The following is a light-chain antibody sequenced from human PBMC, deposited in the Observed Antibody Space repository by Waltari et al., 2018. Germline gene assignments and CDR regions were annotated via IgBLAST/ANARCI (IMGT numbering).Light chain of an antibody. CDR2: EVS. J-gene: IGLJ1*01. V-gene: IGLV2-8*01. CDR3: SSYAGSNNPYV. Sequence: QSALTQPPSASGSPGQSVTIPCTGTSSDVGGYNYVSWYQQHPGKAPKLMIYEVSKRPSGVPDRVSGSKSGNTASLTVSGLQAEDEAEYYCSSYAGSNNPYVFGTGTKVTVL. CDR1: SSDVGGYNY.